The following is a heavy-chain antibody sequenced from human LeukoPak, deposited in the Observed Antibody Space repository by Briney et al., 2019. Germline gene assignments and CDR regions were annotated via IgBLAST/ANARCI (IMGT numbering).Heavy chain of an antibody. CDR3: ARADYDSDWFDP. D-gene: IGHD3-22*01. CDR1: GGSFSGYY. CDR2: INHSGST. V-gene: IGHV4-34*01. Sequence: SETLSLTCAVSGGSFSGYYWSWIRQPPGKGLEWIGEINHSGSTNYNPSLKSRVTISVDTSKNQFSLKLSSVTAADTAVYHCARADYDSDWFDPWGQGTLVTVSS. J-gene: IGHJ5*02.